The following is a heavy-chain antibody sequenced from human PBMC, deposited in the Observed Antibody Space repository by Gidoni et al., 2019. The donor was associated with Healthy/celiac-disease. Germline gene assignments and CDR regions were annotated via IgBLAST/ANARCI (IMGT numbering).Heavy chain of an antibody. CDR2: ISAYNGNT. D-gene: IGHD3-10*01. Sequence: QFQLVQSGAEVRKPGASVKVSCKASGYTFTIYGISWVRQAPGQGLEWMGWISAYNGNTNYAQKLQGRVTMTTDTSTSTAYMELRSLRSDDTAVYYCARGRITMVRGVIKTYWFDPWGQGTLVTVSS. CDR3: ARGRITMVRGVIKTYWFDP. V-gene: IGHV1-18*01. CDR1: GYTFTIYG. J-gene: IGHJ5*02.